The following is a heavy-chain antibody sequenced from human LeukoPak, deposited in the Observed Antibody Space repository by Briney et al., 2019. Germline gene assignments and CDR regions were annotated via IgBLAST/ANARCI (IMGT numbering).Heavy chain of an antibody. D-gene: IGHD6-13*01. J-gene: IGHJ4*02. CDR2: ISSSSSYI. Sequence: PGGSLRLSCAASGFTFSSYSMNWVRQALGKGLEWVSSISSSSSYIYYADSVKGRFTISRDNAKNSLYLQMNSLRAEDTAAYYCARDTRRAAAGVIDYWGQGTLVTVSS. CDR3: ARDTRRAAAGVIDY. V-gene: IGHV3-21*01. CDR1: GFTFSSYS.